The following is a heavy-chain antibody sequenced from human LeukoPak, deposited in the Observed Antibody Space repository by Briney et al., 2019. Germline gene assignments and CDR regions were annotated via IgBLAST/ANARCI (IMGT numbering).Heavy chain of an antibody. Sequence: PGGSLRLSCAASRFTFSSYAMSWVRQAPGKGLEWVSVMSGSGNSTFYADSVKGRFTISRDNSKNTLYLQMNSLRVEDTAIYYCAKKAVTLVYWGQGTLVTASS. D-gene: IGHD4-17*01. CDR3: AKKAVTLVY. V-gene: IGHV3-23*01. J-gene: IGHJ4*02. CDR2: MSGSGNST. CDR1: RFTFSSYA.